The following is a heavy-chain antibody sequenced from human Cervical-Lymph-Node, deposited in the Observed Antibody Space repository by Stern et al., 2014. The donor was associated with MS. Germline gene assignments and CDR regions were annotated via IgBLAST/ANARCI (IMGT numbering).Heavy chain of an antibody. CDR3: ARELRYCNGDCYSN. CDR1: GDSIRSYY. Sequence: VQLQESGPGLVKPSETLSLTCTVSGDSIRSYYWTLIPQPAGQGLEWIGRRYAIGERINDTPTLRSRVPMSVDPSKNHFYLSLTSVTATDTAIYYCARELRYCNGDCYSNWGQGTLVTVSS. J-gene: IGHJ4*02. V-gene: IGHV4-4*07. CDR2: RYAIGERI. D-gene: IGHD2-21*02.